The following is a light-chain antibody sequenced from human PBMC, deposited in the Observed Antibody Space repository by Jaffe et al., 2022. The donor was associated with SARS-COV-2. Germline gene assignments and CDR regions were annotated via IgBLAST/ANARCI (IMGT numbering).Light chain of an antibody. V-gene: IGKV3-15*01. CDR1: QSVSSN. CDR2: SAS. Sequence: EIVMTQSPATLSVSPGERATLSCRASQSVSSNLAWYQQKPGQAPRLLIYSASTRATGFPARFSGSGSGTEFTLTISSLQSEDFAVYYCQQYNNWWTFGQGTKVEI. J-gene: IGKJ1*01. CDR3: QQYNNWWT.